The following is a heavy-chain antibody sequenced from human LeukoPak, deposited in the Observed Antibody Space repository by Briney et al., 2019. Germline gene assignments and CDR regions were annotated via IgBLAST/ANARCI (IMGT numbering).Heavy chain of an antibody. Sequence: GGSLRLSCAASGFTFDDYGMSWVRQAPGKGLEWVAFIRYDGSNKYYADSVKGRFTISRDNSKNTLYLQMNSLRAEDTAVYYCAKTYYYDSSGYYYFDYWGQGTLVTVSS. D-gene: IGHD3-22*01. J-gene: IGHJ4*02. CDR3: AKTYYYDSSGYYYFDY. V-gene: IGHV3-30*02. CDR1: GFTFDDYG. CDR2: IRYDGSNK.